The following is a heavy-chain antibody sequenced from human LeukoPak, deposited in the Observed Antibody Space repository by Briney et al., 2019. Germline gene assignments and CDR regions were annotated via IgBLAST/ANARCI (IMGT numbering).Heavy chain of an antibody. D-gene: IGHD6-13*01. CDR2: IYYSGST. J-gene: IGHJ4*02. CDR1: GGSISSYY. Sequence: SETLSLTCTVSGGSISSYYWSWIRQPPGKGLEWIGYIYYSGSTNYNPSLTSRVTISVDTSKNQFSLKLSSATAADTSVYYCASSSWYGKLDYWGQGTLVTVSS. CDR3: ASSSWYGKLDY. V-gene: IGHV4-59*08.